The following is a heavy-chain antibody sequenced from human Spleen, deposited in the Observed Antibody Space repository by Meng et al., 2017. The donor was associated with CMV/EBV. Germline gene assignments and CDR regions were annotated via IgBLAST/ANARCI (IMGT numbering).Heavy chain of an antibody. V-gene: IGHV1-18*01. CDR1: GYIFTSLG. D-gene: IGHD2-2*01. CDR2: IGPYNGNT. CDR3: ARGAKTSGGYYYGLDV. Sequence: ASVKVSCKASGYIFTSLGISWVRQAPGQGPEWMGWIGPYNGNTVYGQKFQPRLTMTTDTSTSAAYMELRSLRSDDTAVYYCARGAKTSGGYYYGLDVWGQGSTVTVSS. J-gene: IGHJ6*02.